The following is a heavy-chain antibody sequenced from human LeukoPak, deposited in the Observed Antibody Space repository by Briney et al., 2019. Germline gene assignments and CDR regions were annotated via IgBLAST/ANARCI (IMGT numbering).Heavy chain of an antibody. J-gene: IGHJ4*02. CDR2: IYYSGST. D-gene: IGHD6-6*01. Sequence: PSETLSLTCTVSGGSISSYYWSWIRQAPGKGLEWMGYIYYSGSTNYNASLKSGGTISVGTSKNQLFLKLTSVTAEDPPVYYCAGRSSRSTWYFDSWGPGTLVPVPP. CDR3: AGRSSRSTWYFDS. V-gene: IGHV4-59*12. CDR1: GGSISSYY.